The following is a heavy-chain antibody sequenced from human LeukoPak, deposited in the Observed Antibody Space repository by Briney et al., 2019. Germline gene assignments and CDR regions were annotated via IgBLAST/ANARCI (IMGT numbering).Heavy chain of an antibody. J-gene: IGHJ4*02. CDR1: GYTFTSYG. V-gene: IGHV1-2*02. D-gene: IGHD6-19*01. CDR2: INPNSGGT. Sequence: ASVKVSCKASGYTFTSYGISWVRQAPGQGLEWMGWINPNSGGTNYAQKFQGRVTMTRDTSISTAYMELSRLRSDDTAVYYCARGRSGWLKGDYWGQGTLVTVSS. CDR3: ARGRSGWLKGDY.